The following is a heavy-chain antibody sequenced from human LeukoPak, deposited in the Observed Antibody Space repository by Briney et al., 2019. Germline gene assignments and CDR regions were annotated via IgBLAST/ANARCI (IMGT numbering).Heavy chain of an antibody. CDR3: ARYPRLYYGMDV. V-gene: IGHV3-48*03. Sequence: PGGSLRLPCAASGFTFSSYEMNWVRQAPGKGLEWVSYISSSGSTIYYADSVKGRFTISRDNAKNSLYLQMNSLRAEDTAVYYCARYPRLYYGMDVWGQASTVTVSS. J-gene: IGHJ6*02. CDR1: GFTFSSYE. CDR2: ISSSGSTI.